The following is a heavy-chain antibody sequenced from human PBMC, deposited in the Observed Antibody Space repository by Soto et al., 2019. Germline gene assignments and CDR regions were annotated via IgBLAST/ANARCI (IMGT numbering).Heavy chain of an antibody. J-gene: IGHJ6*02. D-gene: IGHD6-19*01. Sequence: TSETLSLTCTVSGDSISSGDYYWSWIRQPPGKGLEWIGCIYYSGNTYYNPSLKRRFSISVDTSKNQFSLKLSSVTAADTAVFYCARGIEGWYQGRYYYGMDVWGQGTTVTVSS. CDR1: GDSISSGDYY. V-gene: IGHV4-30-4*02. CDR2: IYYSGNT. CDR3: ARGIEGWYQGRYYYGMDV.